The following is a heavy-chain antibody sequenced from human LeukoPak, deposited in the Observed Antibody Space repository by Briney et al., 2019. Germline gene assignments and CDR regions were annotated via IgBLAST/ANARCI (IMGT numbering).Heavy chain of an antibody. V-gene: IGHV3-7*04. J-gene: IGHJ4*02. CDR2: IKQDGSYT. Sequence: QLGGSLRLSCAASGFTFSDYWMAWVRQAPGKGLEWVANIKQDGSYTEYGDSLKGRFTISRDNAENSLFLQMSSLRAEDTAVYYCARWRSVSSEFDYWGQGTLVTVSS. CDR3: ARWRSVSSEFDY. D-gene: IGHD5/OR15-5a*01. CDR1: GFTFSDYW.